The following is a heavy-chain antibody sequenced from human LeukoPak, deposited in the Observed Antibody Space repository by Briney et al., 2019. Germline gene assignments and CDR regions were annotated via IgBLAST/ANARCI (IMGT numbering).Heavy chain of an antibody. CDR3: AKGVTTVTTFAYYFDY. D-gene: IGHD4-17*01. J-gene: IGHJ4*02. V-gene: IGHV3-23*01. Sequence: GGSLRLSCAASGFTFSSYAMGWVRQAPGKGLEWVSAISGSGGSTYYADSVKGRFTISRDNSKNTLYLQMNSLRAEDTAVYYCAKGVTTVTTFAYYFDYWGQGTLVTVSS. CDR2: ISGSGGST. CDR1: GFTFSSYA.